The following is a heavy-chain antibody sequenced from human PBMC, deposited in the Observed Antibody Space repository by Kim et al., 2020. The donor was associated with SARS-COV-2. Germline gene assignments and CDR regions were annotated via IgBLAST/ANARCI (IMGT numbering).Heavy chain of an antibody. CDR3: AREWSYSSGSYYPDAFDL. J-gene: IGHJ3*01. D-gene: IGHD3-10*01. Sequence: GGSLRLSCAASGFIFSDFNMNWVRHVPGKGLECVASISGTSVYINYADSVKGRFSISRDNVRETLYLHMNSLRSDDTAVYFCAREWSYSSGSYYPDAFDLWGPGTTVTVS. V-gene: IGHV3-21*01. CDR2: ISGTSVYI. CDR1: GFIFSDFN.